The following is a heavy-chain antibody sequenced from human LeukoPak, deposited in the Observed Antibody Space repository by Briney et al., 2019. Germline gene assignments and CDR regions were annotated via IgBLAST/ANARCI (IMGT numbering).Heavy chain of an antibody. D-gene: IGHD3-3*01. Sequence: SETLSLTCTVSGGSISSGSYYWGWIRQPPGKGLEWIGSIYYSGSTYYNPSLKSRVTISVDTSKNQFSLKLSSVTAADTAVYYCARHRRFGVVIIDYWGQGTLVTVSS. V-gene: IGHV4-39*01. CDR2: IYYSGST. CDR3: ARHRRFGVVIIDY. CDR1: GGSISSGSYY. J-gene: IGHJ4*02.